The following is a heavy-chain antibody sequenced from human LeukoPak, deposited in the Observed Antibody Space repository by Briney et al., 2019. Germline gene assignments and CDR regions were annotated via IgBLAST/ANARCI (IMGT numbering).Heavy chain of an antibody. CDR3: ARGYPSYYDYVWGSYRSYNWFDP. CDR2: INHSGST. V-gene: IGHV4-34*01. Sequence: PSETLSLTCAVCGGSFSGYYWSWIRQPPGKGLEWIGEINHSGSTNYNPSLKSRVTISVDTSKSQFSLKLSSVTAADTAVYYCARGYPSYYDYVWGSYRSYNWFDPWGQGTLVTVSS. J-gene: IGHJ5*02. D-gene: IGHD3-16*02. CDR1: GGSFSGYY.